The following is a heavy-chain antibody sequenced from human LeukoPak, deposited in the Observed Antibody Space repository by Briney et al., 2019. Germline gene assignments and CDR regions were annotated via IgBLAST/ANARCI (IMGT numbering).Heavy chain of an antibody. D-gene: IGHD2-15*01. J-gene: IGHJ4*02. CDR2: IRYDGTNK. V-gene: IGHV3-30*02. CDR1: GFTFCSHG. Sequence: GGSLRLSCAASGFTFCSHGMHWVRQAPGKGLEWVAFIRYDGTNKYYADSVKGRFTISRDNSKNTLYLQMNSLRAEDTAVYYCAKDKDSTNWYFDYWGQGTLVTVSS. CDR3: AKDKDSTNWYFDY.